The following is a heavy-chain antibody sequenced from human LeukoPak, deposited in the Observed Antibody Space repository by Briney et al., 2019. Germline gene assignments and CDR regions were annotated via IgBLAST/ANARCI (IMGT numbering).Heavy chain of an antibody. V-gene: IGHV3-48*03. CDR1: PPIFSVNE. CDR2: ISSSGSTI. CDR3: GSDLRGSGHDSSGPY. Sequence: PGGSLRLSCAASPPIFSVNEMNWVRQAPGKGLEWVSYISSSGSTIYYADSVKGRFTISRDNAKNSLYLQMNSLRAEDTAVYYCGSDLRGSGHDSSGPYWGQGTLVTVSS. D-gene: IGHD3-22*01. J-gene: IGHJ4*02.